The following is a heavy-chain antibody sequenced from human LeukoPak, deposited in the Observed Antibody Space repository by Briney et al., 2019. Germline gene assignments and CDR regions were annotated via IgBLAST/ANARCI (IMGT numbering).Heavy chain of an antibody. V-gene: IGHV4-39*01. D-gene: IGHD4/OR15-4a*01. CDR1: GGAISSSSYY. Sequence: PSETLSLTCTIAGGAISSSSYYWGWIRQPPGEGLEWIGSIFYSGSTYYNPSLKSRVTISVDTSKNQFSLKLSSVTAADTAMYYCGRHQTMYYGMDVWGQGTTVTVSS. CDR3: GRHQTMYYGMDV. J-gene: IGHJ6*02. CDR2: IFYSGST.